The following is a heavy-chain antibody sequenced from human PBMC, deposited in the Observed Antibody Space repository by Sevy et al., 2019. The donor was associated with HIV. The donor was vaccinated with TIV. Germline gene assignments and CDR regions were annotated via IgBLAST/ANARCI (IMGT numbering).Heavy chain of an antibody. CDR1: GFIFSSYV. V-gene: IGHV3-23*01. D-gene: IGHD6-13*01. J-gene: IGHJ4*02. CDR2: ISGSGGST. CDR3: EAIGTAGRDY. Sequence: GGSLRLSCAASGFIFSSYVMSWVRQAPGKGLEWVSTISGSGGSTYYADSVKGRFTISRDNSKNTLDLQMNSLRAEDTAVYYCEAIGTAGRDYWGQGTLVTVSS.